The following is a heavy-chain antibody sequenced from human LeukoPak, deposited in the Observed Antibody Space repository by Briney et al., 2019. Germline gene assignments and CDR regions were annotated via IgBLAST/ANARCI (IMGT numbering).Heavy chain of an antibody. CDR1: RFTFSSHS. CDR2: ISSSSSAR. V-gene: IGHV3-48*01. Sequence: GGSLRLSCAASRFTFSSHSMNWVRQAPGKGLEWVSYISSSSSARYYADSVKGRFTISRDDARNSLYLQMNSLGAEDTAVYYCARMSGSRLPGYWGQGTLVTVSS. CDR3: ARMSGSRLPGY. J-gene: IGHJ4*02. D-gene: IGHD5-12*01.